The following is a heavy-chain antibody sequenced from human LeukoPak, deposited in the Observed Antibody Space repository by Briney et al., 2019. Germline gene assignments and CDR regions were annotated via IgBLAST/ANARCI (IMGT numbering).Heavy chain of an antibody. Sequence: PGRSLRLSCAASGFTFNGYAMHWVRQVPGKGLEWVAVIWHDGNNKYYADSVKGRFTISRDNSKNTLYLQMNSLRAEDTAVYYCAKVAHPTEPFDYWGQGTLVTVSS. CDR2: IWHDGNNK. CDR1: GFTFNGYA. CDR3: AKVAHPTEPFDY. V-gene: IGHV3-33*06. D-gene: IGHD1-14*01. J-gene: IGHJ4*02.